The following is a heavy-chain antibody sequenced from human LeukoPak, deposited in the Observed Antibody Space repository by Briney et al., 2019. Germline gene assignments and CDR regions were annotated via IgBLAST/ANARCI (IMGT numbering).Heavy chain of an antibody. CDR2: ISYDGSNK. V-gene: IGHV3-30-3*01. CDR3: AREWQWLVRWGVAFDI. D-gene: IGHD6-19*01. CDR1: GFTFSSYA. Sequence: GRSLRLSCAASGFTFSSYAMHWVRQAPGKGLEWVAVISYDGSNKYYADSVKGRFTISRDNAKNSLYLQMNSLRAEDTAVYYCAREWQWLVRWGVAFDIWGQGTMVTVSS. J-gene: IGHJ3*02.